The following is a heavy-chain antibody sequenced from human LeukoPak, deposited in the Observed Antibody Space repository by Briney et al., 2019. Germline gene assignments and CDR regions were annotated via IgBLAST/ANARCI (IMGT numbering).Heavy chain of an antibody. V-gene: IGHV3-23*01. Sequence: GGSLRLSCAASGFTFSSYAMSWVRQAPGKGLEWVSAISGSGGSTYYADSVKGRFTISRDNSKNTLYLQMNSLRAEDTAVYFCAKERSVLVVAATPAIYYWGQGTLVTVSS. J-gene: IGHJ4*02. CDR1: GFTFSSYA. CDR2: ISGSGGST. D-gene: IGHD2-15*01. CDR3: AKERSVLVVAATPAIYY.